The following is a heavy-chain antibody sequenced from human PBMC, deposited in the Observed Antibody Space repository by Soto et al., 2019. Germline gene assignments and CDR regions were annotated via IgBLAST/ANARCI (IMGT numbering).Heavy chain of an antibody. V-gene: IGHV4-34*01. D-gene: IGHD2-21*01. CDR3: ARGSELWSLGY. J-gene: IGHJ4*02. CDR1: GGSFSGFY. CDR2: INHSGIT. Sequence: SETLSLTCAVYGGSFSGFYWSWIRQPPGKGLEWIGEINHSGITNYSPSLTGRLSMSVDSSKNQFSLRLTSVTAADTAVYYCARGSELWSLGYWGQGTLVTVSS.